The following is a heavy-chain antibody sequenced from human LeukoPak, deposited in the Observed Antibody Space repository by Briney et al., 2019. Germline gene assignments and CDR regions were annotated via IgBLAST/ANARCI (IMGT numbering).Heavy chain of an antibody. Sequence: PGRSLRLSCAASGFTFGSYGMHWVRQAPGKGLEWVAVIWYDGSNKYYADSVKGRFTISRDNSKNTLYLQMNSLRAEDTAVYYCARDKEPGWFDPWGQGTLVTVSP. V-gene: IGHV3-33*01. CDR2: IWYDGSNK. CDR1: GFTFGSYG. J-gene: IGHJ5*02. CDR3: ARDKEPGWFDP.